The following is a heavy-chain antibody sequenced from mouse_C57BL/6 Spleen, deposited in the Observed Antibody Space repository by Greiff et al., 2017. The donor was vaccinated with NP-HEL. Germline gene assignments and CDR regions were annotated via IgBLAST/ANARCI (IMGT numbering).Heavy chain of an antibody. D-gene: IGHD4-1*01. J-gene: IGHJ2*01. Sequence: VQLVESGAELMKPGASVKLSCKATGYTFTGYWLEWVKQRPGHGLEWIGEILPGSGSTNYNAKFNGKATFTANTSSNTAYMQLSSLTTEDSAIYYCARNWDRGGYFDYWGQGTTLTVSS. CDR3: ARNWDRGGYFDY. CDR1: GYTFTGYW. V-gene: IGHV1-9*01. CDR2: ILPGSGST.